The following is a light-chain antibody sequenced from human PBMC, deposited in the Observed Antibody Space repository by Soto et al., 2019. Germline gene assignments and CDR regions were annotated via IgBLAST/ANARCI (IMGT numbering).Light chain of an antibody. CDR1: QVIRND. Sequence: EIQMTQSPATLPASVVDGFTITFRASQVIRNDLGWYQQKPGKAPKRLIYAAYTLQSGVPSRFSGSGSGTEFTLTISSLQAEDFATYYCLQHYRYPRTFGQGTKVDIK. CDR2: AAY. J-gene: IGKJ1*01. CDR3: LQHYRYPRT. V-gene: IGKV1-17*01.